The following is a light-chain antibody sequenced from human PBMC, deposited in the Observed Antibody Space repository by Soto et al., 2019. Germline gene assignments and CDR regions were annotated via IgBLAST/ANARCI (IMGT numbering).Light chain of an antibody. CDR2: NTN. Sequence: HTVVTQEPSFSVSPGGTITLTCGLSSGSVSTNNYPSWYQQTPGQAPRTLIYNTNTRSSGVPHRFSGSILGNQAALTITGAQADDECDYYCLLYVGSGIHWVFGGGTKLTVL. J-gene: IGLJ3*02. V-gene: IGLV8-61*01. CDR1: SGSVSTNNY. CDR3: LLYVGSGIHWV.